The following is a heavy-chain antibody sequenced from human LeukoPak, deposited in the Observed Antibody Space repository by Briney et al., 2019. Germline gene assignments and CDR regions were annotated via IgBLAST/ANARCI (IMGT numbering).Heavy chain of an antibody. V-gene: IGHV4-4*02. CDR3: AKSNGYGLVDI. CDR2: IYHRGDT. D-gene: IGHD3-10*01. J-gene: IGHJ3*02. CDR1: GGSISDSNW. Sequence: SETLSLTCAVSGGSISDSNWWSWVRQPPGKGLEWIGEIYHRGDTNYNPSLQSRVTISVDKSKNQFSLRLSSVTAADTAVYYCAKSNGYGLVDIWGQGTMVTVSS.